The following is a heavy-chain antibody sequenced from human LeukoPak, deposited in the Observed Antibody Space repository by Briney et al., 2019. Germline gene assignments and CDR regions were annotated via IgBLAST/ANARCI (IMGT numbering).Heavy chain of an antibody. V-gene: IGHV4-39*07. J-gene: IGHJ5*02. CDR3: ARDSYSNYGVCNWFDP. D-gene: IGHD4-11*01. CDR1: GGSIRSSTDY. Sequence: PSETLSLTCTVSGGSIRSSTDYWGWIRQPPGKELEWIGSIYYSGSTYYNPSLKSRVTISVDTSKNQFSLKLSSVTAADTAVYYCARDSYSNYGVCNWFDPWGQGTLVTVSS. CDR2: IYYSGST.